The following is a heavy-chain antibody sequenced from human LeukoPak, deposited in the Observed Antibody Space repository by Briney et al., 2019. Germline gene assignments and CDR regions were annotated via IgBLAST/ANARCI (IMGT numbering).Heavy chain of an antibody. Sequence: SQTLSLTCTVSGVSISIYYWSWIRQPPGKGLEWIGYIYCSGSTNYNPSLKSRVTISVDTSKNRFSLKLSSVTAADTAVYYCARVGAPYSSSWYFSLWGQGTLVTVCS. J-gene: IGHJ4*02. V-gene: IGHV4-59*01. D-gene: IGHD6-13*01. CDR1: GVSISIYY. CDR2: IYCSGST. CDR3: ARVGAPYSSSWYFSL.